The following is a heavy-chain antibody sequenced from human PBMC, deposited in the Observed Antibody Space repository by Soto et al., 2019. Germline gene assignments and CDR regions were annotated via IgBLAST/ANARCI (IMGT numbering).Heavy chain of an antibody. CDR1: GYTFTSYD. D-gene: IGHD4-4*01. CDR2: IIPIIGTA. V-gene: IGHV1-69*13. J-gene: IGHJ3*02. CDR3: ASPNSPVGAFYI. Sequence: ASVKVSCKASGYTFTSYDINWVRQATGQGLEWMGGIIPIIGTANYAQKFQGRVTITADESTSTAYMELSSLRSEDTAVYYCASPNSPVGAFYIWGQGTMVTVSS.